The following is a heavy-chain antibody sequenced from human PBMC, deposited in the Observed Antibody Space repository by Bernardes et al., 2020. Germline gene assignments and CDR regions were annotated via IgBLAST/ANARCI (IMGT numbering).Heavy chain of an antibody. J-gene: IGHJ6*02. CDR3: AREAGYCSSTSCYNRGSYYYYGMDV. D-gene: IGHD2-2*02. CDR1: GFTFSSYG. Sequence: GGSLRLSCAASGFTFSSYGMHWVRQAPGKGLEWVAVIWYDGSNKYYADSVKGRFTISRDNSKNTLYLQMNSLRAEDTAVYYCAREAGYCSSTSCYNRGSYYYYGMDVWGQGTTVTVSS. V-gene: IGHV3-33*01. CDR2: IWYDGSNK.